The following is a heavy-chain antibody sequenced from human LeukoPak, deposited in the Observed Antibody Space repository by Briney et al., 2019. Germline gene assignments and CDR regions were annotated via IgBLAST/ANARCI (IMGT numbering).Heavy chain of an antibody. D-gene: IGHD3-22*01. J-gene: IGHJ4*02. CDR2: ISAYNGNT. CDR1: GGTFSSYA. CDR3: ARELPRYYYDSSGYWGLPDY. V-gene: IGHV1-18*01. Sequence: GASVKVSCKASGGTFSSYAISWVRQAPGQGLEWMGWISAYNGNTNYAQKLQGRVTMTTDTSTSTAYMELRSLRSDDTAVYYCARELPRYYYDSSGYWGLPDYWGQGTLVTVSS.